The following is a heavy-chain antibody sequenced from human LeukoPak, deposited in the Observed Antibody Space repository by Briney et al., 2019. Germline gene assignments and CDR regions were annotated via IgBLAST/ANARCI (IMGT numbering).Heavy chain of an antibody. J-gene: IGHJ4*02. CDR2: IYYSGNT. D-gene: IGHD6-13*01. Sequence: SETLSLTCTVSGGSISSYYWSWIRQPPGKGLEWIGYIYYSGNTNYNPSLKSRLTISVDTSKNQFSLKLKSVTAADTAVYHCARSMTAAGSFYFDYWGQGTLVTVSS. V-gene: IGHV4-59*01. CDR1: GGSISSYY. CDR3: ARSMTAAGSFYFDY.